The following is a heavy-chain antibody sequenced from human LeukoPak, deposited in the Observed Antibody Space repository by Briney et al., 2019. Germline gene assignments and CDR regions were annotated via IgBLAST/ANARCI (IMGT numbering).Heavy chain of an antibody. D-gene: IGHD3-22*01. Sequence: GGSLRLSCAASGFTFSSYAMSWVRQAQGKGLEWVSAISGSGGSTYYADSVKGRFTISRDNSKNTLYLQMNSLRAEDTAVYYCAKGGHSSGYYRPFDYWGQGTLVTVSS. J-gene: IGHJ4*02. CDR2: ISGSGGST. CDR3: AKGGHSSGYYRPFDY. CDR1: GFTFSSYA. V-gene: IGHV3-23*01.